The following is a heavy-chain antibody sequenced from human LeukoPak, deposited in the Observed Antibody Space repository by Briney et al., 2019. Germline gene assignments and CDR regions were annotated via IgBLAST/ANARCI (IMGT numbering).Heavy chain of an antibody. J-gene: IGHJ5*02. Sequence: GASVKVSCKASGYTFTSYGISWVRQAPGQGLEWMGWISAYNGNTNYAQKLQGRVTMTTDTSTSTAYMELRSLRSDDTAVYYCARDRGLRPRTWGNWFDPWGQGTLVTVSS. CDR2: ISAYNGNT. D-gene: IGHD5-12*01. CDR1: GYTFTSYG. CDR3: ARDRGLRPRTWGNWFDP. V-gene: IGHV1-18*01.